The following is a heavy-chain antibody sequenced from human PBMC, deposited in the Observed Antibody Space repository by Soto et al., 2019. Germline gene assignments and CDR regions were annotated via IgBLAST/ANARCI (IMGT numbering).Heavy chain of an antibody. Sequence: SVTVSCKASGFTFPRSSVQWVRQARGQRLEWIGWITVGTGNTNYAQKFQERVTITRNMSTSTAYMELSNLRSEDTAVYYCAAGDSSGYYGGWGQGTQVTVSS. V-gene: IGHV1-58*01. CDR2: ITVGTGNT. CDR1: GFTFPRSS. D-gene: IGHD3-22*01. J-gene: IGHJ4*02. CDR3: AAGDSSGYYGG.